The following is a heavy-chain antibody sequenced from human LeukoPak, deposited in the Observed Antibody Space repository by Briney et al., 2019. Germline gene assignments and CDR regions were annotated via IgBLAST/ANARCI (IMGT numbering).Heavy chain of an antibody. CDR1: GGSISSYY. CDR3: ARRYSGYDDYYYYYMDV. J-gene: IGHJ6*03. V-gene: IGHV4-59*01. Sequence: PSETLSLTCTVSGGSISSYYWSWIRQPPGKGLEWIGYIYYSGSTNYNPSLKSRVTISVDTSKNQFSLKLSSVTAADTAVYYCARRYSGYDDYYYYYMDVWGKGTTVTISS. CDR2: IYYSGST. D-gene: IGHD5-12*01.